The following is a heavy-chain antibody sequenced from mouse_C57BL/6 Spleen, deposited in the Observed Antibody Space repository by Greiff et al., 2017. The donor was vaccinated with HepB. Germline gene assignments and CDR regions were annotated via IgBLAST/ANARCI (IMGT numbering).Heavy chain of an antibody. J-gene: IGHJ2*01. D-gene: IGHD1-1*01. V-gene: IGHV5-4*03. CDR2: ISDGGSYT. Sequence: EVMLVESGGGLVKPGGSLKLSCAASGFTFSSYAMSWVRQTPEKRLEWVATISDGGSYTYYPDNVKGRFTISRDNAKNNPYLQMSHLKSEDTAMYYCEGVGATVVATNYFDYWGQGTTLTVSS. CDR3: EGVGATVVATNYFDY. CDR1: GFTFSSYA.